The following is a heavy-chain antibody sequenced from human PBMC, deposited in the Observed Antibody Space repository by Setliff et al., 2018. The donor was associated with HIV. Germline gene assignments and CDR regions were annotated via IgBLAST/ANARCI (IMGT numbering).Heavy chain of an antibody. Sequence: HPGGSLRLSCAASGFTFSSYWMSWVRQAPGKGLEWVANIKEDGSDKAYVDSVKGRFTISRDNSKDTVYVQMNSLRADYTAVYYCARDPDTSGWYGHFDYWGQGTPVIVSS. V-gene: IGHV3-7*01. J-gene: IGHJ4*02. D-gene: IGHD6-19*01. CDR3: ARDPDTSGWYGHFDY. CDR2: IKEDGSDK. CDR1: GFTFSSYW.